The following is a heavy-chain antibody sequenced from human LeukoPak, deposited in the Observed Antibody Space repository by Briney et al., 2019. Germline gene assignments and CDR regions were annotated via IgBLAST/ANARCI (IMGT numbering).Heavy chain of an antibody. CDR3: AREYRQGYDSSGYNSRFDY. CDR2: ISSSSSYI. CDR1: GFTFSSYS. Sequence: GGSLRLSCAASGFTFSSYSMNWVRQAPGKGLEWVSSISSSSSYIYYADSVKGRFTISRDNAKNSLYLQMNSLRAEDTAVYYCAREYRQGYDSSGYNSRFDYWGQGTLVTVSS. J-gene: IGHJ4*02. D-gene: IGHD3-22*01. V-gene: IGHV3-21*01.